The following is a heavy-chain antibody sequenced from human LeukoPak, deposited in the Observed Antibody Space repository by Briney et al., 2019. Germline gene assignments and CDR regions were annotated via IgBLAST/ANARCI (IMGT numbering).Heavy chain of an antibody. CDR2: IRSKAYGGTT. CDR3: TSSGGGGIAAAATDY. J-gene: IGHJ4*02. D-gene: IGHD6-13*01. CDR1: GFTFSNYA. V-gene: IGHV3-49*04. Sequence: GGSLRLSCAASGFTFSNYAMSWVRQAPGKGLEWVGFIRSKAYGGTTEYAASVKGRFTISRDDSKSIAYLQMNSLKTEDTAVYYCTSSGGGGIAAAATDYWGQGTLVTVSS.